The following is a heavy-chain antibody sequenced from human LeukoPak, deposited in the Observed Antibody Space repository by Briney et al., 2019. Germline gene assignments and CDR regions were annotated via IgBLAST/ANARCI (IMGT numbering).Heavy chain of an antibody. D-gene: IGHD3-3*01. V-gene: IGHV3-48*01. Sequence: GGSLRLSCAASGFTFSSYSMNWVRRAPGKGLEWVSYISSSSSTIYYADSVKGRFTISRDNAKNSLYLQMNSLRAEDTAVYYCARDGDPYYDFWSGYYDYYYMDVWGKGTTVTVSS. CDR2: ISSSSSTI. CDR1: GFTFSSYS. CDR3: ARDGDPYYDFWSGYYDYYYMDV. J-gene: IGHJ6*03.